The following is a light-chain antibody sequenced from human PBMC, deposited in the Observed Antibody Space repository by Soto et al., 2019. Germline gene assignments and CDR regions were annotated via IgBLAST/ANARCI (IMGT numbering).Light chain of an antibody. J-gene: IGKJ1*01. CDR2: AAD. CDR3: QQYNNWPPWT. Sequence: EVVMRQSPATLSVSPGETATLSCRASQSVSNKLAWYQQRPGQAPRLLIYAADTRATGIPDRFSGSGSGREFTLTISSLQSGDFAVYYCQQYNNWPPWTFGQGTKVEVK. CDR1: QSVSNK. V-gene: IGKV3-15*01.